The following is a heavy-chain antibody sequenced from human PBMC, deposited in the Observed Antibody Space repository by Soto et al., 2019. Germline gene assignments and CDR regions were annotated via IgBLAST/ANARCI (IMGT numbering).Heavy chain of an antibody. D-gene: IGHD3-10*01. V-gene: IGHV4-61*08. Sequence: PSETLSLTCTVSGGSMTKNYRSWSMTTYYYWSWIRQTPGTGLKWIGYVESSGRTEYKPPLASRVTLSLDSSQNQFSLTLLSVTTADRALYFCARGVYGDYLDYGGQGIPVTVSS. CDR3: ARGVYGDYLDY. J-gene: IGHJ4*02. CDR1: GGSMTKNYRSWSMTTYYY. CDR2: VESSGRT.